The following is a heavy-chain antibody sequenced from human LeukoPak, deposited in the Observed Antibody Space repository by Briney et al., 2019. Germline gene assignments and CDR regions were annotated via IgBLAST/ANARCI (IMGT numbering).Heavy chain of an antibody. J-gene: IGHJ4*02. Sequence: PGGSLRLSCAASGFTFSTSWMSWVRQAPGTGLEWVANIKQDGSEKYYVDSVKGRFTISRDNAKNSLYLQMNSLRAEDTAVYYCAIGGYSGYEADYWGQGTLVTVSS. CDR2: IKQDGSEK. D-gene: IGHD5-12*01. CDR3: AIGGYSGYEADY. V-gene: IGHV3-7*02. CDR1: GFTFSTSW.